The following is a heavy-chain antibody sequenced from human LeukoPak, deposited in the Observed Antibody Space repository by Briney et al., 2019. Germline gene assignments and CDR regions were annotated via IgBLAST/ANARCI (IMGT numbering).Heavy chain of an antibody. CDR3: ARNTGWLQPFDY. CDR2: IYFSGTT. CDR1: GGSTSSGDFY. V-gene: IGHV4-30-4*01. Sequence: SETLSLTCTVSGGSTSSGDFYWSWVRQPPGKALEWIGYIYFSGTTYYNPSLKSRITMSVDTSKNQFSLKLSSVTAADTAMYYCARNTGWLQPFDYWGQGTLVTVSS. D-gene: IGHD5-24*01. J-gene: IGHJ4*02.